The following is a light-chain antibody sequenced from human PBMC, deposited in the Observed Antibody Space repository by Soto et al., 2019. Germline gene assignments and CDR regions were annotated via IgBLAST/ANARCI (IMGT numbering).Light chain of an antibody. Sequence: IVLTQSPGTLSLSPGERATLSCRASQVVNSPYLAWYQQKPGQAPRLVIYGASSRATGIPDRFSGSGSGTDFTLTISRLEPEDFAVYYCQQSASTLRTFGQGTKVEIK. CDR1: QVVNSPY. CDR2: GAS. V-gene: IGKV3-20*01. J-gene: IGKJ1*01. CDR3: QQSASTLRT.